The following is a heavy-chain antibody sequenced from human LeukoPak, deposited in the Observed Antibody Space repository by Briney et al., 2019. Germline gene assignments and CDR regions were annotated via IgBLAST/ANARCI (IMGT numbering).Heavy chain of an antibody. CDR3: AREGRGYYDSSGGITDY. J-gene: IGHJ4*02. D-gene: IGHD3-22*01. CDR2: IIPILGIA. Sequence: SVKVSCKASGGTFSSYAISWVRQAPGQGLEWMGRIIPILGIANYAQKFQGRVTITADKSTSTAYMELSSLRSEDTAVYYCAREGRGYYDSSGGITDYWGQGTLVTVSS. V-gene: IGHV1-69*04. CDR1: GGTFSSYA.